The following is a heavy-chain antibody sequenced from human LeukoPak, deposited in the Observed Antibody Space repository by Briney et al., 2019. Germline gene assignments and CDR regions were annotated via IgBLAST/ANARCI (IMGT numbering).Heavy chain of an antibody. CDR2: INPNSGGT. CDR3: ARGRPSGWTHYFDS. CDR1: GYTFTGYY. D-gene: IGHD6-19*01. J-gene: IGHJ4*02. Sequence: ASVKVSCKPSGYTFTGYYMHWVRQAPGQGLEWMGWINPNSGGTNYAQKFQGRVTMTSDTSISTAYMELSRLRSDDTAVYYCARGRPSGWTHYFDSWGQGTLVTVSS. V-gene: IGHV1-2*02.